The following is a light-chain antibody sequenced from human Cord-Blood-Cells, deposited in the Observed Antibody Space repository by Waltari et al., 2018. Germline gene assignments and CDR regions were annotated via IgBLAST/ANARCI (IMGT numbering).Light chain of an antibody. CDR1: SGSIASNY. CDR3: QSYDSSNVV. V-gene: IGLV6-57*01. CDR2: EDD. J-gene: IGLJ2*01. Sequence: NFMLTQLHSVSESPGKTLTISCTRSSGSIASNYVQWYQQRPGSSPTTLIYEDDQRTSGVQDRFSGSIYSASSSASLTICGLKTEDEADTYCQSYDSSNVVFGGGTKLTVL.